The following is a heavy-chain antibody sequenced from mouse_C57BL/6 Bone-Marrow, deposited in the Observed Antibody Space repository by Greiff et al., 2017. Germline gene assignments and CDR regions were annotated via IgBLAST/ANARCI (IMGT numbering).Heavy chain of an antibody. V-gene: IGHV1-66*01. CDR2: IYPGGGNT. CDR1: GYSFTSYY. D-gene: IGHD1-2*01. J-gene: IGHJ3*01. Sequence: VQLQQSGPELVKPGASVKISCKASGYSFTSYYIHWVKQRPGQGLEWIGWIYPGGGNTKYNEKFKGKATLTADTSSSTAYMQLSSLTSEDSAVYYCARSLLRLLAYWGQGTLVTVSA. CDR3: ARSLLRLLAY.